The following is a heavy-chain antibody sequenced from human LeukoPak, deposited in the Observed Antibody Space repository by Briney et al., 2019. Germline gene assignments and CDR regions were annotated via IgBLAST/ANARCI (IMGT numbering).Heavy chain of an antibody. CDR3: ARGLGRGYDILTGYYRGYYYYGMDV. D-gene: IGHD3-9*01. V-gene: IGHV4-4*07. J-gene: IGHJ6*02. Sequence: SETLSLTCSVSGASISSYYWTWIRQSAGKGLEWIGRIYTSGSTNYNPSLKSRVTMSVDTSKNQFSLKLSSVTAADTAVYYCARGLGRGYDILTGYYRGYYYYGMDVWGQGTTVTVSS. CDR2: IYTSGST. CDR1: GASISSYY.